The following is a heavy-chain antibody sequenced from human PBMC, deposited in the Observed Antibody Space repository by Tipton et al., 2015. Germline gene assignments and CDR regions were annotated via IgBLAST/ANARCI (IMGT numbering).Heavy chain of an antibody. Sequence: TLSLTCAVYGGSFDGGPFGDDFWSWIRQPPGKGLEWIGEINHSGGTNYSPSLKSRVAISIDTSKNQFSLKLTSVTAADTALYYCSRAPPVGGPRGGWLDPWGQGTLVTVSS. CDR3: SRAPPVGGPRGGWLDP. J-gene: IGHJ5*02. CDR2: INHSGGT. D-gene: IGHD1-26*01. V-gene: IGHV4-34*01. CDR1: GGSFDGGPFGDDF.